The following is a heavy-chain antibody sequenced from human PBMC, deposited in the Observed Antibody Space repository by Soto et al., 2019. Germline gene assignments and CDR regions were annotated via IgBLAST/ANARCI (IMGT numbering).Heavy chain of an antibody. V-gene: IGHV3-33*01. CDR2: IWYDGSNM. CDR1: GFNFINTG. J-gene: IGHJ4*02. Sequence: GGSLRLSXAASGFNFINTGMHWVRQAPGKGLEWVAVIWYDGSNMFYADSVKGRFTISRDNSKNTLFLQMNSLRGEDTAVYYCGRGIDYGNYAIDYWGQGTLVTV. CDR3: GRGIDYGNYAIDY. D-gene: IGHD4-17*01.